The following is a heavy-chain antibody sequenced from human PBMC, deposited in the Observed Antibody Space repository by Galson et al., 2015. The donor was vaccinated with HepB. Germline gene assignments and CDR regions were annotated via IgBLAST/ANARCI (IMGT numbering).Heavy chain of an antibody. V-gene: IGHV1-69*13. Sequence: SVKVSCKASGGTFSSYAISWVRQAPGQGLEWMGGIIPIFGTANYAQKFQGRVTITADESTSTAYMELSSLRSEDTAVYYCARDPQGTTVTLFDYWGPGTLVTVSS. CDR1: GGTFSSYA. J-gene: IGHJ4*02. CDR3: ARDPQGTTVTLFDY. CDR2: IIPIFGTA. D-gene: IGHD4-17*01.